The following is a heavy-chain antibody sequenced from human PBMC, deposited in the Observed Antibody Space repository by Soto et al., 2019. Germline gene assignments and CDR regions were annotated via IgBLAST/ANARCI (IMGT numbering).Heavy chain of an antibody. CDR3: AREWYYYDSSGLRFDY. Sequence: SVKVSCKASGGTFSSYAISWVRQAPGQGLEWMGGIIPIFGTANYAQKLQGRVTITADESTSTAYMELSGLRSEDTAAYYCAREWYYYDSSGLRFDYWGQGTLVTVSS. D-gene: IGHD3-22*01. J-gene: IGHJ4*02. V-gene: IGHV1-69*13. CDR2: IIPIFGTA. CDR1: GGTFSSYA.